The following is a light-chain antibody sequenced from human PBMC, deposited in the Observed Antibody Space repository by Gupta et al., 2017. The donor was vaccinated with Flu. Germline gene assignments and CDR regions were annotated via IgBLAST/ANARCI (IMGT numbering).Light chain of an antibody. J-gene: IGLJ1*01. CDR1: SSNIGSNA. V-gene: IGLV1-44*01. Sequence: QSVLAQPPSASGTPWDRVTISCSGSSSNIGSNAVNWYQQVPGTAPPLLIYGNDRRRSAVHHRFFSDTNCDSASPVPSSRHHDDDAADYYSASVDSIQSRYVFGTGTQVTVL. CDR3: ASVDSIQSRYV. CDR2: GND.